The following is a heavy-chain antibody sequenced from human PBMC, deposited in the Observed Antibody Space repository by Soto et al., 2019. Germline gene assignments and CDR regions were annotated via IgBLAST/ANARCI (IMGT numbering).Heavy chain of an antibody. CDR3: ASNWNYSNWFGP. CDR1: GGSFSGYY. J-gene: IGHJ5*02. D-gene: IGHD1-7*01. V-gene: IGHV4-34*01. CDR2: INHSGST. Sequence: SETLSLTCAVYGGSFSGYYWIWIRQPPGKGLEWIGEINHSGSTNYNPSLKSRVTISVDTSKNQFSLKLSSVTAADTAVYYCASNWNYSNWFGPWGQGTLVTVSS.